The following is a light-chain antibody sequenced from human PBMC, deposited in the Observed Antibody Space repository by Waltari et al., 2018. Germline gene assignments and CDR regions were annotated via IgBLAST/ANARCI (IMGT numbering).Light chain of an antibody. CDR2: DVN. J-gene: IGLJ2*01. V-gene: IGLV2-14*03. CDR1: SSDVGGHKY. CDR3: SSYTSSGTLVL. Sequence: QPALTQPAPVSGSPGQSITISCTGTSSDVGGHKYVSWYQQHPGKAPKLMIYDVNNRPSEIFNRFSRSESGNTASLTISGLQAEDEADYYCSSYTSSGTLVLFGGGTKLAVL.